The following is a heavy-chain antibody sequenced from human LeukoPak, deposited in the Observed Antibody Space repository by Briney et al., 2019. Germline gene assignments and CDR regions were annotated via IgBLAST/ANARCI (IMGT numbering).Heavy chain of an antibody. D-gene: IGHD3-22*01. CDR2: ISHSGST. Sequence: PSETLSLTCTVSGGSISSDFWSWIRQTPGQGLEWIGYISHSGSTNYNPSLKSRVTISVDTSKNQFSLKLSSVTAADTAVYYCTRGSIAYYYMDVWGKGTTVTISS. J-gene: IGHJ6*03. V-gene: IGHV4-59*01. CDR1: GGSISSDF. CDR3: TRGSIAYYYMDV.